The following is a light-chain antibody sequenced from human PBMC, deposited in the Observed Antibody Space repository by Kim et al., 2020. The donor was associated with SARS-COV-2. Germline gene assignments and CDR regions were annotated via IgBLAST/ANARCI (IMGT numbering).Light chain of an antibody. CDR2: AAS. Sequence: DIQMTQSPSSLSASVGARVTITCRASQNVNNHLVWLQQKPGEAPKSLIYAASSLQSGVPTRFSGSGSGTDFTLTISSLLPEDFATYYCQQNSAYPLTFGGGTKVDIK. J-gene: IGKJ4*01. CDR1: QNVNNH. V-gene: IGKV1-16*01. CDR3: QQNSAYPLT.